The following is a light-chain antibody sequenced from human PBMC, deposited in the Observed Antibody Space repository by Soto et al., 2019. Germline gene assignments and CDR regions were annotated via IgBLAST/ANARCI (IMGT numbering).Light chain of an antibody. CDR1: SSNIGAGFD. V-gene: IGLV1-40*01. CDR2: ANN. J-gene: IGLJ2*01. Sequence: QAVVTQPPSVSGAPGQRVTIPCTGSSSNIGAGFDIHWYQQFPGTAPKLLIYANNNRPSGVPARFSGSKSGTSASLAITGLQADDEAYYYCQSYDRNLFAVFGGGTKLTVL. CDR3: QSYDRNLFAV.